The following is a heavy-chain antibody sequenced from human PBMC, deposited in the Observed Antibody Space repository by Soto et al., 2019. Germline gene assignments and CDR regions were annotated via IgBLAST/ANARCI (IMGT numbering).Heavy chain of an antibody. Sequence: EVQLVESGGGLVQPGGSLRLSCAASGFRFSDNWMSWVRQAPGKGLEWVANINEDGSEMYSEDSVEGRFTISRDENEKSLSLQMTGPRAGDSATYYCASGAGQAVRGFDYWGQGTLVTVSS. V-gene: IGHV3-7*01. CDR1: GFRFSDNW. CDR3: ASGAGQAVRGFDY. J-gene: IGHJ4*02. CDR2: INEDGSEM. D-gene: IGHD3-10*01.